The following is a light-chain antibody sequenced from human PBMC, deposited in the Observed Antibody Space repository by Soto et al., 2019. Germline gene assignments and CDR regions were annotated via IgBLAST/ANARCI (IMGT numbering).Light chain of an antibody. V-gene: IGKV3-15*01. J-gene: IGKJ4*01. CDR3: QQFNNWPPLT. Sequence: EVVMTQSPATLSVSPGERATLSCRASQFVSTNLAWYQQKPGQDPRLLIYSASTRATGIPARFSGSGSGTEFTLTISSLQSEDSAVYYCQQFNNWPPLTFGGGTKVEIK. CDR2: SAS. CDR1: QFVSTN.